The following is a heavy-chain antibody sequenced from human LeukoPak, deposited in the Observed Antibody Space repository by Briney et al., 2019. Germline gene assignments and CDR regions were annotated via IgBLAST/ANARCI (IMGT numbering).Heavy chain of an antibody. V-gene: IGHV3-23*01. CDR2: IGRSGVDT. CDR3: AKSYDFWSGYYTTYYFDY. J-gene: IGHJ4*02. D-gene: IGHD3-3*01. CDR1: EFTFNTYG. Sequence: TGGSLRLSCAASEFTFNTYGMSWVRQAPGKGLEWVSAIGRSGVDTYYADSVKGRFTISRDNSKNTLYLQMNSLRAEDTAVYYCAKSYDFWSGYYTTYYFDYWGQGTLVTVSS.